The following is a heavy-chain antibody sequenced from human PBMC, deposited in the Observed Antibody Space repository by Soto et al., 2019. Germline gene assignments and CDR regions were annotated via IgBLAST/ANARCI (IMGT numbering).Heavy chain of an antibody. CDR2: IIPIFGTA. Sequence: SVKVSCKASGGTFSSYAISWLRQSPGQGLEWMGGIIPIFGTANYAQKFQGRVTITADESTSTAYMELGSLRSEDTAVYYCAATTYYYDSSGYYLDYWGQGTLVTVSS. CDR1: GGTFSSYA. V-gene: IGHV1-69*13. CDR3: AATTYYYDSSGYYLDY. D-gene: IGHD3-22*01. J-gene: IGHJ4*02.